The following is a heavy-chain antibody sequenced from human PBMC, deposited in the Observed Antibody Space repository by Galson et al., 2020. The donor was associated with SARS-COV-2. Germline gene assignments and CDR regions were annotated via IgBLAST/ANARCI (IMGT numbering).Heavy chain of an antibody. CDR1: GYSISSGYY. J-gene: IGHJ4*02. Sequence: SQTLSITCTVSGYSISSGYYWGWIRQPPGKGLEWIGSIYHSGSTYYNPSLKSRVTISVDTSKNQFSLKLSSVTAADTAVYYCARAGLQGLPGVDYWGQGTLVTVSS. V-gene: IGHV4-38-2*02. CDR2: IYHSGST. D-gene: IGHD7-27*01. CDR3: ARAGLQGLPGVDY.